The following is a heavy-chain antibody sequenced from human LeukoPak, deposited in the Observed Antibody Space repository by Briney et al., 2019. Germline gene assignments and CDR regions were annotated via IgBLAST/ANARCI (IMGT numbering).Heavy chain of an antibody. Sequence: PGGSLRLSCAASGFTFSSYEMNWVRQAPGKGLEWVSYISSSGSTIYYADSVKGRFTISRDNAKNSLYLQMNSLRAEDTAVYYCARALAQGGDFDYWGQGTLVTVSS. CDR3: ARALAQGGDFDY. V-gene: IGHV3-48*03. D-gene: IGHD3-16*01. CDR2: ISSSGSTI. CDR1: GFTFSSYE. J-gene: IGHJ4*02.